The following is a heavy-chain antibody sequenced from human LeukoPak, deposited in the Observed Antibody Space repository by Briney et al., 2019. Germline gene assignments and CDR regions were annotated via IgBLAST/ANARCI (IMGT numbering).Heavy chain of an antibody. Sequence: PGGSLRLSCAASGFTFSIYDMHWVRQATGKGLEWVSAIGTAGDTYYPGSVKGRFTISRENAKNSLYLQMNSLRAGDTAVYYCARGYSSSWYPTQPWFDPWGQGTLVTVSS. J-gene: IGHJ5*02. CDR1: GFTFSIYD. V-gene: IGHV3-13*01. CDR2: IGTAGDT. D-gene: IGHD6-13*01. CDR3: ARGYSSSWYPTQPWFDP.